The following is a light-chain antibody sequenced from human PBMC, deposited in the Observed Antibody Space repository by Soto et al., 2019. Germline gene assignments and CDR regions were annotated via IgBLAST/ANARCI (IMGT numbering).Light chain of an antibody. CDR2: DVS. CDR1: SSDVGGYNY. CDR3: SSYTISSTRV. Sequence: QSALTQPASVSGSPGQSITISCTGTSSDVGGYNYVSWYQQHPGKAPKLMIYDVSHRPSGVSNRFSGSKSGNTASLSISGLQAEDEADYYCSSYTISSTRVFGTGTKVTVL. V-gene: IGLV2-14*01. J-gene: IGLJ1*01.